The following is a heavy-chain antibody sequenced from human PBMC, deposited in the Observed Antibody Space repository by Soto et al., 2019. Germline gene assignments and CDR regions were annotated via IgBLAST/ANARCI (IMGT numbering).Heavy chain of an antibody. CDR2: INPSGGST. CDR3: ATDRGYYYDTSGGWFDP. CDR1: GYTFTSYY. Sequence: QVQLVQSGAEVKKPGASVKVSCKASGYTFTSYYMHWVRQAPGQGLEWMGIINPSGGSTSYAQKSQGRVTMTRDTSTSTVYMELSSLRSEDSAMYYCATDRGYYYDTSGGWFDPWGQGTLVTVSS. D-gene: IGHD3-22*01. J-gene: IGHJ5*02. V-gene: IGHV1-46*01.